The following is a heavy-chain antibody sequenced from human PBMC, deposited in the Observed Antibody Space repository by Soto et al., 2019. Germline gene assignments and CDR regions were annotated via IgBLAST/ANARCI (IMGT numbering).Heavy chain of an antibody. D-gene: IGHD6-6*01. V-gene: IGHV4-59*01. J-gene: IGHJ5*02. CDR2: IYYSGST. CDR3: ARGNRGYSSSSGVNWFDP. Sequence: SETLSLTCTVSGGSISSYYWSWIRQPPGKGLEWIGYIYYSGSTNYNPSLKSRVTISVDTSKNQFSLKLSSVTAADTAVYYFARGNRGYSSSSGVNWFDPWGQGTLVPVS. CDR1: GGSISSYY.